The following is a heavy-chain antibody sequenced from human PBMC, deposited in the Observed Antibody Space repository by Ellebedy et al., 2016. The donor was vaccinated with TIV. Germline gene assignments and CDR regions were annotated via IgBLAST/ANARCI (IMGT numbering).Heavy chain of an antibody. CDR3: ASNYGYGVPVDF. J-gene: IGHJ4*02. Sequence: PGGSLRLSCRGSGYKLTNYWIGWVRQMPGKGLEWIGIIYPGDSNTTYSPSFQGQVTISADKSVSTAYLQWTSLKASDTALYFCASNYGYGVPVDFWGQGTLVIVSS. CDR2: IYPGDSNT. V-gene: IGHV5-51*01. CDR1: GYKLTNYW. D-gene: IGHD5-18*01.